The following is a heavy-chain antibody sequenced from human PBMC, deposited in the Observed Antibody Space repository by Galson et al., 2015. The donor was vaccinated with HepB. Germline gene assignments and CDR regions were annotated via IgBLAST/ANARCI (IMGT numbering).Heavy chain of an antibody. CDR1: GGTFSSYA. D-gene: IGHD2-2*01. CDR3: ARGVVVPAAMAADY. V-gene: IGHV1-69*13. J-gene: IGHJ4*02. Sequence: SVKVSCKASGGTFSSYAISWVRQAPGQGLEWMGGIIPIFGTANYAQKFQGRVTITADESTSTAYMELSSLRSEDTAVYYCARGVVVPAAMAADYWGQGTLVTVSS. CDR2: IIPIFGTA.